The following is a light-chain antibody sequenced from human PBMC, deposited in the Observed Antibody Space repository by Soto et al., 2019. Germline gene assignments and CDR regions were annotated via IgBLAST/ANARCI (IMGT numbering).Light chain of an antibody. V-gene: IGLV1-40*01. CDR3: QSYDSRLSGYV. Sequence: QSALTQPPSVSGAPGQRVTISCTGSRSNIGAGYNVHWYQQLPGTAPKLLIYGNSNRPSGVPDRFSGSKSGTSASLAITGLQAEDEADYYCQSYDSRLSGYVFGTGTKVTVL. CDR2: GNS. CDR1: RSNIGAGYN. J-gene: IGLJ1*01.